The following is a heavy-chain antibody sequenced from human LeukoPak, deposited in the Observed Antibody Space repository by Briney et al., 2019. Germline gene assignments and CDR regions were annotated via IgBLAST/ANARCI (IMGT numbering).Heavy chain of an antibody. D-gene: IGHD4-23*01. CDR3: ARGGKATVVTM. J-gene: IGHJ4*02. CDR2: IYSSGST. CDR1: GGSINSYY. Sequence: SETLSLTCTVSGGSINSYYWSWIRQPAGKGLEWIGRIYSSGSTNYNPSLKSRVSMSVDTSKDQFSLKLTSVTAADTAVYYCARGGKATVVTMWGQGILVTVSS. V-gene: IGHV4-4*07.